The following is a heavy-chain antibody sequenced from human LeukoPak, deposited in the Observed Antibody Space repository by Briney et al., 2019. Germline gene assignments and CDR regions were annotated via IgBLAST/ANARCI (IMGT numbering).Heavy chain of an antibody. V-gene: IGHV4-39*01. J-gene: IGHJ4*02. D-gene: IGHD3/OR15-3a*01. CDR2: IYYSGNT. CDR1: GVSISSSNSY. CDR3: ARQTGSGLFILP. Sequence: PSETLSLTCTVSGVSISSSNSYWGWIRQPPGKGLEWIGNIYYSGNTYYNASLKSQVSISIDTSKSQFSLRLTSVTAADTAVYYCARQTGSGLFILPGGQGTLVTVSS.